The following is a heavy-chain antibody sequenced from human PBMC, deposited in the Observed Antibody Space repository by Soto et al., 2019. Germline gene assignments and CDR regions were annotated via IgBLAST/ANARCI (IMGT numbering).Heavy chain of an antibody. CDR3: TRANWYSEY. D-gene: IGHD7-27*01. Sequence: QVQLKERGPELVKLSETLSLTSTVPGGSISIIYWSWIRQPPGRGLEWIGYIYYNGNTNYNPPLKSRVTMSVDTSKNQISLKLSSVTAADTAVYYCTRANWYSEYWGQGTLVTVSS. CDR1: GGSISIIY. V-gene: IGHV4-59*13. CDR2: IYYNGNT. J-gene: IGHJ4*02.